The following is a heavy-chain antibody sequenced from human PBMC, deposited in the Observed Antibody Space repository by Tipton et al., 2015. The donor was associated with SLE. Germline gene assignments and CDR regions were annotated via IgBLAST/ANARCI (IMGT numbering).Heavy chain of an antibody. CDR2: IHYSGTT. CDR3: ARGGVGGYDYFDY. CDR1: GGSISSYY. D-gene: IGHD5-12*01. Sequence: TLSLTCTASGGSISSYYWSWIRQPPGKGLEWIGYIHYSGTTDYNPSLRSRVTMSIDTSRNQFSLKLSSVTAADTAVYFCARGGVGGYDYFDYWGQGTLVTVSS. V-gene: IGHV4-59*12. J-gene: IGHJ4*02.